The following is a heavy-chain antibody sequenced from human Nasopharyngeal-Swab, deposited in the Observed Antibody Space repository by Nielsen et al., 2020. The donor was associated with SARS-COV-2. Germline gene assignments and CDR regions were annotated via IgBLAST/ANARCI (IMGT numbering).Heavy chain of an antibody. V-gene: IGHV3-33*01. CDR3: TRELIFGGDLYYYYYMDV. D-gene: IGHD3/OR15-3a*01. CDR2: IWYEGSNK. J-gene: IGHJ6*03. CDR1: GFTFSSYG. Sequence: GESLKISCAASGFTFSSYGMHWVRQAPGKGMEGVAVIWYEGSNKYYADSVKGRFTISRDTSKNTLYLQMNSLRAEDTAVYYFTRELIFGGDLYYYYYMDVCGKGTTVTVSS.